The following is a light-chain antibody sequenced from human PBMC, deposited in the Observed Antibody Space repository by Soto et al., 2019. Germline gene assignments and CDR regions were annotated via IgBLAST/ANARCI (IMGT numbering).Light chain of an antibody. CDR2: GAS. Sequence: EIVLTQAPATLSFSPGERATLSCRASESLSSKLLAWYQQKPGQAPRLLIYGASNGATGIPDRLSGSGSEPDFTLIISRLEPEDFAVYCCRQYGGSPMYTFGHGTKLEI. J-gene: IGKJ2*01. CDR1: ESLSSKL. V-gene: IGKV3-20*01. CDR3: RQYGGSPMYT.